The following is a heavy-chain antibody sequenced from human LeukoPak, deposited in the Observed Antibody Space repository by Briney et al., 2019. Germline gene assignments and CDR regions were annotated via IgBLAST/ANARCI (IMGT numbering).Heavy chain of an antibody. CDR2: IYTSGST. Sequence: SETLSLTCTVSGGSISSYYWSWIRQPAGKGLEWIGRIYTSGSTNYNPSLKSRVTMSVDTSKNQFSLKLSSVTAADTAVYYCARDYYGSGSYSQGLDYWGQGTLVTVSS. J-gene: IGHJ4*02. D-gene: IGHD3-10*01. CDR3: ARDYYGSGSYSQGLDY. CDR1: GGSISSYY. V-gene: IGHV4-4*07.